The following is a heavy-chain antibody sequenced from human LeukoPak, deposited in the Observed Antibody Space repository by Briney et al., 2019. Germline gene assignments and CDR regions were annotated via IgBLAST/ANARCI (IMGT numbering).Heavy chain of an antibody. Sequence: WASVKVSCKASGYTFNNHYMYWVRQAPGQGLEWMGVINPSGGSTSYAQKFQGRVTMTRDTSTRTVYMEVSSLRSEDTAVYYCARVGPLVYWGQGTLVTVSS. V-gene: IGHV1-46*02. J-gene: IGHJ4*02. CDR3: ARVGPLVY. D-gene: IGHD3-16*01. CDR2: INPSGGST. CDR1: GYTFNNHY.